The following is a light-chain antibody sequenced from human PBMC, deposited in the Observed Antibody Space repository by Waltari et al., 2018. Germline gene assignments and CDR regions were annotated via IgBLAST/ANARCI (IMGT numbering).Light chain of an antibody. CDR2: GDT. Sequence: QSVLTQPPSVSGAPGQRVTISCAGSSSNIGAGYEVHWYKQLPGTAPKLLIAGDTNRPSGVPGRFSGSKSGTSASLAITGLQAEDEADYYCQSYDSSLRGVGLGGGTKLTVL. CDR3: QSYDSSLRGVG. J-gene: IGLJ2*01. CDR1: SSNIGAGYE. V-gene: IGLV1-40*01.